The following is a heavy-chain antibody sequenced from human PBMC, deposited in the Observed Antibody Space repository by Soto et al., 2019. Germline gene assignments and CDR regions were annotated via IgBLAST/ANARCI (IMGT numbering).Heavy chain of an antibody. V-gene: IGHV1-69*13. J-gene: IGHJ6*02. CDR2: IIPIFGTA. D-gene: IGHD3-3*01. Sequence: GASVKVSCKASGGTFSSYAISWVRQAPGQGLEWMGGIIPIFGTANYAQKFQGRVTITADESTSTAYMELGSLRSEDTAVYYCARGEYYDFWSPNYYYGMDVWGQGTTVTVSS. CDR1: GGTFSSYA. CDR3: ARGEYYDFWSPNYYYGMDV.